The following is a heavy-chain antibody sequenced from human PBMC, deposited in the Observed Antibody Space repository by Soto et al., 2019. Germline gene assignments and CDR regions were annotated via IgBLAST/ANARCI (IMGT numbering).Heavy chain of an antibody. V-gene: IGHV6-1*01. D-gene: IGHD5-12*01. CDR2: TYYRSKWYN. Sequence: TLSLTCAISGDSVSSNSAAWNWIRQSPSRGLEWLGRTYYRSKWYNDYAVSVKSRITINPDTSKNQFSLQLNSVTPEDTAVYYCARGHGYSGSAVWFDPWGQGTLVTVS. J-gene: IGHJ5*02. CDR3: ARGHGYSGSAVWFDP. CDR1: GDSVSSNSAA.